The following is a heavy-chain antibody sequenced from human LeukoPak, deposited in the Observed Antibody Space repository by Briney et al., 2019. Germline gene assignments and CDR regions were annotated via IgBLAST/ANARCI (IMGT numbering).Heavy chain of an antibody. D-gene: IGHD1-1*01. CDR3: ARTVPFGYFDL. Sequence: SETLSLTCTVSGGSISSYYWSWIRQPPGKGLEWIGYIYYSGSTNYNPSLKSRVTISVDTSKNQFSLKLSSVTAADTAVYYCARTVPFGYFDLWGRGTLVTVSS. CDR1: GGSISSYY. CDR2: IYYSGST. J-gene: IGHJ2*01. V-gene: IGHV4-59*08.